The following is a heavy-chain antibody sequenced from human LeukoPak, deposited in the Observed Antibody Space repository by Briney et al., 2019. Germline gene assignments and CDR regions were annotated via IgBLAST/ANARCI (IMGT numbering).Heavy chain of an antibody. CDR3: ARLQSGWFYFDY. V-gene: IGHV4-61*02. CDR2: IYTSGST. D-gene: IGHD6-19*01. Sequence: SQTLSLTCTVSGGSISSGSYYWRWLRQPAGKGLEWIGRIYTSGSTNYNPSLKSRVTISVDTSKNQFSLKLSSVTAADTAVYYCARLQSGWFYFDYWGQGTLVTVTS. J-gene: IGHJ4*02. CDR1: GGSISSGSYY.